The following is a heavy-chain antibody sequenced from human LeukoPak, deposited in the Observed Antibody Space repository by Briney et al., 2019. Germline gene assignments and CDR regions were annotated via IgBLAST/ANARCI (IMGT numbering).Heavy chain of an antibody. D-gene: IGHD3-3*01. CDR2: IYHSGST. CDR3: VSTYFRFFGVVIEY. CDR1: GFTFSNYAM. Sequence: GSLRLSCAASGFTFSNYAMSWVRQPPGKGLEWIGEIYHSGSTNYNPSLKSRVTISVDKSKNQFSLKLSSVTAADTAVYYCVSTYFRFFGVVIEYGGQGTLVTVP. J-gene: IGHJ4*02. V-gene: IGHV4-4*02.